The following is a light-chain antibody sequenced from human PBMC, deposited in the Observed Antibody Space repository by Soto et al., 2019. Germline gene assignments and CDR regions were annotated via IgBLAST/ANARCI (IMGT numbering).Light chain of an antibody. CDR3: QQSYSTVTWT. Sequence: DIQMTQSPSSVSASVGDRVTITCRASQTISRYLNWYQQKPGKAPKLLIYAASNLQSGVPSRFSGSGSGADFTLTISSLQPEDFATYYCQQSYSTVTWTFGQGTKVEIK. V-gene: IGKV1-39*01. CDR1: QTISRY. CDR2: AAS. J-gene: IGKJ1*01.